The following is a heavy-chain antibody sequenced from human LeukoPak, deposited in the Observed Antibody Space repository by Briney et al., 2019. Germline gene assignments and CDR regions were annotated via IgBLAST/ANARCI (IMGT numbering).Heavy chain of an antibody. V-gene: IGHV1-2*06. CDR3: ARVEPVAGIFDY. CDR2: INPNSGGT. J-gene: IGHJ4*02. D-gene: IGHD6-19*01. Sequence: ASVKVSCTASGYTFTGYYMHWVRQAPGQGLEWMGRINPNSGGTNYAQKFQGRVTMTRDTSISTAYMELSRLRSDDTAVYYCARVEPVAGIFDYWGQGTLVTVSS. CDR1: GYTFTGYY.